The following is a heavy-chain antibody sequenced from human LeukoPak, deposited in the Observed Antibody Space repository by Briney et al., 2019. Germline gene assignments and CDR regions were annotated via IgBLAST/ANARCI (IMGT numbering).Heavy chain of an antibody. D-gene: IGHD1-26*01. CDR3: ARDLVGATSGWFDP. J-gene: IGHJ5*02. Sequence: PGGSLRLSCAASGFTFSDYYMSWIRQAPGKGLEWVSYISSSSSYTNYADSVKGRFTISRDNAKNSLYLQMNSLRAEDTTVYYCARDLVGATSGWFDPWGQGTLVTVSS. CDR2: ISSSSSYT. V-gene: IGHV3-11*05. CDR1: GFTFSDYY.